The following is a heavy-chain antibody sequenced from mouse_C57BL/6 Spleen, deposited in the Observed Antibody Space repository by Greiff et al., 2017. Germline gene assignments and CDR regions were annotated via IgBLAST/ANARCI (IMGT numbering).Heavy chain of an antibody. CDR3: ARSWSNYTSDD. CDR2: IYPRSGNT. Sequence: VKLQESGAELARPGASVKLSCKASGYTFTSYGISWVKQRTGQGLEWIGEIYPRSGNTYYNEKFKGKATLTADKSSRTAYMELRSLTSEDSAVYFCARSWSNYTSDDWGQGTTLTVSS. CDR1: GYTFTSYG. J-gene: IGHJ2*01. V-gene: IGHV1-81*01. D-gene: IGHD2-5*01.